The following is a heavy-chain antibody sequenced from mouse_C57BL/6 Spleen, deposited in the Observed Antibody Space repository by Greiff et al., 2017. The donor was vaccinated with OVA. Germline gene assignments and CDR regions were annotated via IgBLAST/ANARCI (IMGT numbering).Heavy chain of an antibody. V-gene: IGHV1-20*01. J-gene: IGHJ3*01. CDR3: ARGGLECAGGFAY. CDR2: INPYNGDT. CDR1: GYSFTGYF. Sequence: VQLKQSGPELVKPGDSVKISCKASGYSFTGYFMNWVMQSHGKSLEWIGRINPYNGDTFYNQKFKGKATLTVDKSSSTAHMELRSLTSEDSAVYYCARGGLECAGGFAYWGQGTLVTVSA.